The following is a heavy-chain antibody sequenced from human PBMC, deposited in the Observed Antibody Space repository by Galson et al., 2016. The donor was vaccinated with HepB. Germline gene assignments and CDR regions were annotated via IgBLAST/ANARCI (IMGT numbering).Heavy chain of an antibody. Sequence: CAISGDSVSTNSVTWNWLRQSPSRGLEWLGRTYYRSKWNSDYVLSVKSRITINSDTSKNQFSLQLNSVTPEDTAVYYCARDADVSVYFFYFAYWGQGTLVTVSS. CDR3: ARDADVSVYFFYFAY. V-gene: IGHV6-1*01. CDR2: TYYRSKWNS. D-gene: IGHD3-22*01. CDR1: GDSVSTNSVT. J-gene: IGHJ4*02.